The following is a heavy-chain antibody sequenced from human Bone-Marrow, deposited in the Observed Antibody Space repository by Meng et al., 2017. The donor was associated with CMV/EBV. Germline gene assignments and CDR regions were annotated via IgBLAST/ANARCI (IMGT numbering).Heavy chain of an antibody. D-gene: IGHD6-19*01. V-gene: IGHV1-2*02. CDR3: ATCPPKQWLGTYYYYYGMDV. CDR2: INPNSGGT. Sequence: ASVKVSCKASGYTFTGYYMHWVRQAPGQGLEWMGWINPNSGGTNYAQKFQGRVTMTRDTSISTAYMELSRLRSDDTAVYYCATCPPKQWLGTYYYYYGMDVWDQGTTVTVSS. J-gene: IGHJ6*02. CDR1: GYTFTGYY.